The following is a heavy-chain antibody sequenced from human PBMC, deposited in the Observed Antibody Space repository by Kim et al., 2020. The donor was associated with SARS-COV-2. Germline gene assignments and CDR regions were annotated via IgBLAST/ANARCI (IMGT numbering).Heavy chain of an antibody. J-gene: IGHJ6*03. CDR3: ARAGVDFWSGYYNYYYYYMDV. V-gene: IGHV3-64*01. Sequence: GSLRLSCAASGFTFSSYAMHWVRQAPGKGLEYVSAISSNGGSTYYANSVKGRFTISRDNSKNTLYLQMGSLRAEDMAVYYCARAGVDFWSGYYNYYYYYMDVWGKGTTVTVSS. CDR1: GFTFSSYA. CDR2: ISSNGGST. D-gene: IGHD3-3*01.